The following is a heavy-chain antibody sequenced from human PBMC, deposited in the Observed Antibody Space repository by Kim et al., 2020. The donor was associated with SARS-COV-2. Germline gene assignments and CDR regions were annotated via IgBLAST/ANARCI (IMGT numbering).Heavy chain of an antibody. Sequence: SETLSLTCTVSGYSISSGYYWGWIRQPPGKRLEWMGSVYHSGTTYDNVSLKSRVTISVDTSKNQFSLKLTSVTAADAAVYYCVGQVIRLKPFDYWGQGRLVSVSS. D-gene: IGHD3-16*02. CDR2: VYHSGTT. CDR1: GYSISSGYY. J-gene: IGHJ4*02. V-gene: IGHV4-38-2*02. CDR3: VGQVIRLKPFDY.